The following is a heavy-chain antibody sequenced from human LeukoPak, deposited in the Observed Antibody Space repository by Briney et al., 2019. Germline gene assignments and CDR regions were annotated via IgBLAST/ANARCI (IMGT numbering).Heavy chain of an antibody. Sequence: GGSLRLSCAASGFSISSYWMHWVRQAPGKGLVWVSGINSDGSSTSYADSVKGRVTISRDNAKNTLYLQINSLRAEGTAVYYCARSGFFTYYYDISGYHWFDPWGQGTLVTVSS. CDR3: ARSGFFTYYYDISGYHWFDP. CDR2: INSDGSST. CDR1: GFSISSYW. V-gene: IGHV3-74*01. J-gene: IGHJ5*02. D-gene: IGHD3-22*01.